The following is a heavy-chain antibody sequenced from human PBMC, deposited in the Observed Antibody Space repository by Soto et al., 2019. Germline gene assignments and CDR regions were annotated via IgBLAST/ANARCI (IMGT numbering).Heavy chain of an antibody. CDR1: GFTFGNYW. D-gene: IGHD2-15*01. CDR2: INSDGSVS. V-gene: IGHV3-74*01. Sequence: EVQLVESGGGLVQPGGSLRLSCAASGFTFGNYWMYWVRQAPGKGLVWVSRINSDGSVSSYADSVKGRLTISRDNVKNTLYLQMDSLRVEDTAVYYCARGDCVGGTCYSLVGSFYYDMDVWGKGTTVTVFS. J-gene: IGHJ6*03. CDR3: ARGDCVGGTCYSLVGSFYYDMDV.